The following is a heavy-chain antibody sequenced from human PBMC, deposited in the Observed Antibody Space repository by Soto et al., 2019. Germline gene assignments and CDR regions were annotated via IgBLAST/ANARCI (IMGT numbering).Heavy chain of an antibody. D-gene: IGHD2-15*01. CDR1: GGSISSYY. CDR2: IYYSGAT. CDR3: AREGSWNHVGYFAY. V-gene: IGHV4-59*01. J-gene: IGHJ4*02. Sequence: SETLSLTCTVFGGSISSYYWSWIRQPPGKGLEWIGYIYYSGATNYNPSLKSRVTMSVDTSKNQFSLELNSVTAADTAVYYCAREGSWNHVGYFAYWGQGTLVTVSS.